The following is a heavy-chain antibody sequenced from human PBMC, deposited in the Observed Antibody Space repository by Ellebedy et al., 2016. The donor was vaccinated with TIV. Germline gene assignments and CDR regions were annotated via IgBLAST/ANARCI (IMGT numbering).Heavy chain of an antibody. CDR1: GYSLTNYA. CDR2: INTNTGKA. Sequence: AASVKVSCKASGYSLTNYAMNWVRQAPGQGLEWLGWINTNTGKATYAQGLTGRLVFSLDTPVNPAYMEISSLKAEDTGVYYCARGTPYIWGNYESRSTSDYWGQGTLVTVSS. V-gene: IGHV7-4-1*02. J-gene: IGHJ4*02. D-gene: IGHD3-16*01. CDR3: ARGTPYIWGNYESRSTSDY.